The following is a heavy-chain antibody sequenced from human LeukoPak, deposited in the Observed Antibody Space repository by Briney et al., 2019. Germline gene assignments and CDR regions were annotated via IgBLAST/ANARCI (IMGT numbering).Heavy chain of an antibody. D-gene: IGHD1-26*01. J-gene: IGHJ6*02. CDR1: GLTVSSYS. CDR2: ISSSSSTI. CDR3: ARVGGTNYYYYGMDV. V-gene: IGHV3-48*02. Sequence: GGSLRLSCAASGLTVSSYSMNWVRQAPGKGLEWVSYISSSSSTIYYADSVRGRFTISRDNAKNSLYLQMNSLRDEDTAVYYCARVGGTNYYYYGMDVWGQGTTVTVSS.